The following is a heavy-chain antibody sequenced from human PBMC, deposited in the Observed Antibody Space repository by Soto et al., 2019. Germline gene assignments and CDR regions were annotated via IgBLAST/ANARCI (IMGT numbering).Heavy chain of an antibody. CDR1: NGSFSGDY. J-gene: IGHJ6*02. V-gene: IGHV4-34*01. CDR3: ARAHYRYLDPLYYYYGMDV. CDR2: IKDSGTT. D-gene: IGHD3-3*01. Sequence: ASETLSLTCVVYNGSFSGDYWSWIRQTPGTGLEWIGEIKDSGTTKYNPSLKSRVTISVDTSKNQFSLKLSSVTAADTAVYYCARAHYRYLDPLYYYYGMDVWGQGTTVTVSS.